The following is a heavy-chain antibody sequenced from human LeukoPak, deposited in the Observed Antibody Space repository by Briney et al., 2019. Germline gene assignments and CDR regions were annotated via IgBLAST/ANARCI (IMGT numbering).Heavy chain of an antibody. V-gene: IGHV4-30-2*01. J-gene: IGHJ5*02. Sequence: PSETLSLTCAVSGGSISSGSYSWNWIRQPPGKGLEWIGHIYHSGTTSYNPSLRSRVTISVDTSKNQFSLKLSSVTAADTAVYYCARRIGPAEDYYDSIASPGDNWFDPWGQGTLVTVSS. CDR3: ARRIGPAEDYYDSIASPGDNWFDP. CDR2: IYHSGTT. CDR1: GGSISSGSYS. D-gene: IGHD3-22*01.